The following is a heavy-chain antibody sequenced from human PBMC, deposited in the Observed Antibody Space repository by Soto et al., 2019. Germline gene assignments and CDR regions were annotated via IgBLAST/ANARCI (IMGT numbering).Heavy chain of an antibody. CDR2: IIPIFGTA. V-gene: IGHV1-69*13. Sequence: GASVKVSCKASGGTFSSYAISWVRQAPGQGLEWMGGIIPIFGTANYAQKIQGRDTITADESTSTAYMELSSLRSEDTAVYYCASISDWPGDAFDIWGQGTMVTVSS. D-gene: IGHD3-9*01. CDR3: ASISDWPGDAFDI. CDR1: GGTFSSYA. J-gene: IGHJ3*02.